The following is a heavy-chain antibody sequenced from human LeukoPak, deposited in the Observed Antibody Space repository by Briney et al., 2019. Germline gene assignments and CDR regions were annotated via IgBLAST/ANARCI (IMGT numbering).Heavy chain of an antibody. Sequence: SGGSLRLSCAASGFTFNDYYMSWIRQAPGKGLEWLSYINIGGTNTHYADSVKGRFSISRDNAKKSLYLEMNNLRAEDTAVYYCATDGAGFDTWGQGVLVTVSS. V-gene: IGHV3-11*01. CDR3: ATDGAGFDT. J-gene: IGHJ5*02. CDR1: GFTFNDYY. CDR2: INIGGTNT.